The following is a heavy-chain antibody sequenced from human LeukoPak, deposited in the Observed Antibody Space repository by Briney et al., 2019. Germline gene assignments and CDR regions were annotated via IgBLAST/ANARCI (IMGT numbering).Heavy chain of an antibody. CDR1: GFTVSSNY. CDR2: IYSGGST. Sequence: SGGSLRLSCAASGFTVSSNYVSWVRQAPGKGLEWVSVIYSGGSTYYADSVKGRFTISRDNSKNTLYLQMNSLRAEDTAVYYCARDLKRPAVAGQAPYFDYWGQGTLVTVSS. J-gene: IGHJ4*02. D-gene: IGHD6-19*01. CDR3: ARDLKRPAVAGQAPYFDY. V-gene: IGHV3-53*01.